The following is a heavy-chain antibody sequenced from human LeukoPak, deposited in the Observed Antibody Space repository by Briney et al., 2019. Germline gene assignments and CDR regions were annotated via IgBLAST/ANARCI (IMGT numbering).Heavy chain of an antibody. D-gene: IGHD3-22*01. V-gene: IGHV1-2*06. Sequence: ASVKVSCKASGYTFTGYYMHWVRQAPGQALEWMGRINPNSGGTNYAQKFQGTVTMTRDTSISTAYMELSRLRSDDTAVYYCAREEVVDDYNWFDPWGQGTLVTVSS. J-gene: IGHJ5*02. CDR3: AREEVVDDYNWFDP. CDR2: INPNSGGT. CDR1: GYTFTGYY.